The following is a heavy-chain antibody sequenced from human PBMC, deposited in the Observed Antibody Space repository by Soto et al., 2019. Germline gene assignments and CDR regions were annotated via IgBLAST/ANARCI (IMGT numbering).Heavy chain of an antibody. CDR1: GYTFTSYD. Sequence: QVQLVQSGAEVKKPGASVKVSCKASGYTFTSYDINWVRQATGQGLEWMGWMNPNSGNTGYAQKFQGRVTMTRNTSISTAYMELSSLRSEDTAVYYCARGRRYYDFWSGYYTYYYYCGMDVWGQGPTVTVSS. CDR2: MNPNSGNT. D-gene: IGHD3-3*01. CDR3: ARGRRYYDFWSGYYTYYYYCGMDV. V-gene: IGHV1-8*01. J-gene: IGHJ6*02.